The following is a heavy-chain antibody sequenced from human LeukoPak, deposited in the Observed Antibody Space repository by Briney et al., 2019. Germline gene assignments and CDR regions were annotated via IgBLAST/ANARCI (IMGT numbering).Heavy chain of an antibody. Sequence: SSETLSLTCTVSGGSISSGSYYWSWIRQPAGKGLEWIGRIYTSGSTNYNPSLKSRVIMSVDTSKNQFSLKLSSVTAADTAVYYCAREVMVRGVRYDYWGQGTLVTVSS. CDR3: AREVMVRGVRYDY. CDR1: GGSISSGSYY. J-gene: IGHJ4*02. CDR2: IYTSGST. D-gene: IGHD3-10*01. V-gene: IGHV4-61*02.